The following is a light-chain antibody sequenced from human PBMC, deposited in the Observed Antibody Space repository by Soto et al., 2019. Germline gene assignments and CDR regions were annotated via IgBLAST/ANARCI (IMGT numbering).Light chain of an antibody. CDR2: WAS. CDR3: QQYYSRPYS. CDR1: QSVFHTSYNRNY. V-gene: IGKV4-1*01. J-gene: IGKJ2*03. Sequence: DIVMTQSPDSLAVSLGERATINCKSSQSVFHTSYNRNYLAWYLQKPGQPPKVLMYWASTRESGVPDRFSGGGSGTDFTRTITTLQPDDVAVYYCQQYYSRPYSFGQGTKLEIK.